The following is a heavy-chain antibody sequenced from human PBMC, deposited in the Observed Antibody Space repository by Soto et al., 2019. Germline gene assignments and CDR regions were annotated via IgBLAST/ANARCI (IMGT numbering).Heavy chain of an antibody. V-gene: IGHV5-51*01. D-gene: IGHD4-17*01. Sequence: PGESLKISCKGSGYSFTSYWIGWVRQMPGKGLEWMGIIYPGDSDTRYSPSFQGQVTISADKSISTAYLQWSSLKASDSAMYYCATHSIYGGNSDAFDVWGQGTMVTV. J-gene: IGHJ3*01. CDR1: GYSFTSYW. CDR2: IYPGDSDT. CDR3: ATHSIYGGNSDAFDV.